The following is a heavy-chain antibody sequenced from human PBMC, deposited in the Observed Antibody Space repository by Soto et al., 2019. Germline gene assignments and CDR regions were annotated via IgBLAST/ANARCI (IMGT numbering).Heavy chain of an antibody. D-gene: IGHD3-9*01. Sequence: SGPTLVNPTQTLTLPCTFSGFSLSTRGVGVGWIRQPPGKALEWLAVIYWNDDKRYSPSLKSRLTIPKDTSKNQVVLTMTNMDPVDTATYYCARAYYDILTGYHRSYFDYWGQGTLVTVSS. CDR2: IYWNDDK. CDR1: GFSLSTRGVG. J-gene: IGHJ4*02. V-gene: IGHV2-5*01. CDR3: ARAYYDILTGYHRSYFDY.